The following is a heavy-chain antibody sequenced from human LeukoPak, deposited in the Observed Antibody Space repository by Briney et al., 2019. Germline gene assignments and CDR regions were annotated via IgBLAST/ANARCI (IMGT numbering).Heavy chain of an antibody. CDR2: IYYSGST. V-gene: IGHV4-39*07. CDR1: GGSISSSSYY. D-gene: IGHD3-10*01. Sequence: SETQSLTCTVSGGSISSSSYYWGWIRQPPGKGLEWIGSIYYSGSTYYNPSLKSRVTISVDTSKNQFSLKLSSVTAADTAVYYCARVGGSGSCYFDYWGQGTLVTVSS. J-gene: IGHJ4*02. CDR3: ARVGGSGSCYFDY.